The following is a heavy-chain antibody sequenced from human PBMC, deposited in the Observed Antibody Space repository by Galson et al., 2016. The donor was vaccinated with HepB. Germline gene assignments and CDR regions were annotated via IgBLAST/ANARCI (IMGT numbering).Heavy chain of an antibody. J-gene: IGHJ5*02. CDR3: ARDWYSSPGS. Sequence: SLRLSCAASGFTFSTYWMHWVRQPPGKGLVWVSRIDPDGGNNEYADSVKGRFTLSRDNAKNTLDLQMNSRKAEDTAVYVCARDWYSSPGSWGQGTLVTVSS. CDR2: IDPDGGNN. D-gene: IGHD6-13*01. V-gene: IGHV3-74*01. CDR1: GFTFSTYW.